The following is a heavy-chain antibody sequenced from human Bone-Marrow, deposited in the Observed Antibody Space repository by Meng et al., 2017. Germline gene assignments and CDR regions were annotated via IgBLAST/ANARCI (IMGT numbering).Heavy chain of an antibody. CDR1: GYTFTGYY. Sequence: GQRVTSGAGVKKPGASVKVSCKASGYTFTGYYMHWVRQAPGQGLEWMGWINPNSGGTNYAQKFQGRVTMTRDTSISTAYMELSRLRSDDTAVYYCARSRRDGYNYYFDYWGQGTLVTVSS. CDR3: ARSRRDGYNYYFDY. J-gene: IGHJ4*02. V-gene: IGHV1-2*02. CDR2: INPNSGGT. D-gene: IGHD5-24*01.